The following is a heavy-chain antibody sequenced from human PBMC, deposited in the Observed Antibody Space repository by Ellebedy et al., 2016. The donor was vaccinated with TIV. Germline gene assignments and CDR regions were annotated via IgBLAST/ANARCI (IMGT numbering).Heavy chain of an antibody. D-gene: IGHD2-8*01. J-gene: IGHJ5*02. CDR1: GGSVSSGSYY. Sequence: SETLSLXXTVSGGSVSSGSYYWSWIRQPPGKGLEWIGYIYYSGSTNYNPSLKSRVTISVDTSKNQFSLKLSSVTAADTAVYYCARSVMVYAIPLTGWFDPWGQGTLVTVSS. CDR2: IYYSGST. V-gene: IGHV4-61*01. CDR3: ARSVMVYAIPLTGWFDP.